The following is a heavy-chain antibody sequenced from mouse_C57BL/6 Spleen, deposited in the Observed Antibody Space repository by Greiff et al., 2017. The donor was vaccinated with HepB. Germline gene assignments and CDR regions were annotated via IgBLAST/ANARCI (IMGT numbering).Heavy chain of an antibody. Sequence: VQLQQPGAELVKPGASVKLSCKASGYTFTSYWMQWVKQRPGQGLEWIGEIDPSDSYTNYNQKFKGKATLTVDTSSSTAYMQLSSLTSEDSAVYYCARSYYGSSPPSWFAYWGQGTLVTVSA. D-gene: IGHD1-1*01. CDR1: GYTFTSYW. J-gene: IGHJ3*01. CDR3: ARSYYGSSPPSWFAY. CDR2: IDPSDSYT. V-gene: IGHV1-50*01.